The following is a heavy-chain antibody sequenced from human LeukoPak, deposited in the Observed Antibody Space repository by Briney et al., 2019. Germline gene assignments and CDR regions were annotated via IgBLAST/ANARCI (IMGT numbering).Heavy chain of an antibody. CDR3: ARQSTIAAARIDP. CDR2: IYYSGST. D-gene: IGHD6-25*01. V-gene: IGHV4-30-2*03. J-gene: IGHJ5*02. Sequence: PSETLSLTCAVSGGSISSGGYSWSWIRQPPGKGLEWIGYIYYSGSTYYSPSLKSRVTVSIDTSKNQFSLKLNSVTAADTAVYYCARQSTIAAARIDPWGQGTLVTVSS. CDR1: GGSISSGGYS.